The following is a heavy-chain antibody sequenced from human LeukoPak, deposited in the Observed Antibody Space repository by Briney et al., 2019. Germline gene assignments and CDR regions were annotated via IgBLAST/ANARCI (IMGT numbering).Heavy chain of an antibody. CDR2: INPNTGDI. CDR3: ARDRRWGADF. Sequence: ASVKVSCKASGYTFSGDYMHWVRQAPGQGLEWMGWINPNTGDINYAQKFQGRVAMTRDTSISTAYMDLSRLRSDDTAVYYCARDRRWGADFWGQGTLVTVSS. V-gene: IGHV1-2*02. CDR1: GYTFSGDY. D-gene: IGHD4-23*01. J-gene: IGHJ4*02.